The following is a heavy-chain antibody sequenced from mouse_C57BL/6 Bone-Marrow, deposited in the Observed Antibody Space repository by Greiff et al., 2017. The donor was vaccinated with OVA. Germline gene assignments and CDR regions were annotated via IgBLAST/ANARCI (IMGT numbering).Heavy chain of an antibody. CDR3: ARGGWLRRNYAMDY. CDR2: IDPSDSYT. CDR1: GYTFTSYW. D-gene: IGHD2-2*01. J-gene: IGHJ4*01. Sequence: VQLQQPGAELVKPGASVKLSCKASGYTFTSYWMQWVKQRPGQGLEWIGEIDPSDSYTNYNQKFKGKATLTVDTSSSTAYMQLSSLTSEDSAVYYCARGGWLRRNYAMDYWGQGTSVTVSS. V-gene: IGHV1-50*01.